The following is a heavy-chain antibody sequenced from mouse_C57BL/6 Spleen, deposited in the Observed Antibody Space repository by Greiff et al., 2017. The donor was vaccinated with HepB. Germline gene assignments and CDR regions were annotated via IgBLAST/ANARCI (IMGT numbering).Heavy chain of an antibody. CDR3: AKRYSNYEGYWYFDV. D-gene: IGHD2-5*01. J-gene: IGHJ1*03. V-gene: IGHV2-9*01. CDR1: GFSLTSYG. Sequence: VMLVESGPGLVAPSQSLSITCTVSGFSLTSYGVDWVRQPPGKGLEWLGVIWGGGSTNYNSALMSRLSISKDNSKSQVFLKMNSLQTDDTAMYYCAKRYSNYEGYWYFDVWGTGTTVTVSS. CDR2: IWGGGST.